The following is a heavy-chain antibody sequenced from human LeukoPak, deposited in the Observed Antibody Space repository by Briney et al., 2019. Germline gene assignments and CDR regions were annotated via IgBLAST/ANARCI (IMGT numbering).Heavy chain of an antibody. CDR3: AFLGASMDYFDY. J-gene: IGHJ4*02. Sequence: PSEILSLTCTVSGYSISSGYYWGWIRQPPGKGLEWIGSIYHSGSTYYNPSLKSRVTISVDTSKNQFSLKLSSVTAADTAVYYCAFLGASMDYFDYWGQGTLVTVSS. CDR1: GYSISSGYY. CDR2: IYHSGST. V-gene: IGHV4-38-2*02. D-gene: IGHD1-26*01.